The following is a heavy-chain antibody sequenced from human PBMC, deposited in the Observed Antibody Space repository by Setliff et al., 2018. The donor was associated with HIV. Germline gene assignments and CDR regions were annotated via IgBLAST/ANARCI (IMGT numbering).Heavy chain of an antibody. Sequence: SETLSLTCTVSGGSVSSSSYYWGWIRQPPGKGLEWIGSIYYSGSTYYNPSLKSRVTISVDTSKNQFSLKLSSVTAADTAVYYCARPGMATLKVWVDNWGQGTLVTVSS. V-gene: IGHV4-39*01. CDR1: GGSVSSSSYY. D-gene: IGHD5-12*01. J-gene: IGHJ5*02. CDR3: ARPGMATLKVWVDN. CDR2: IYYSGST.